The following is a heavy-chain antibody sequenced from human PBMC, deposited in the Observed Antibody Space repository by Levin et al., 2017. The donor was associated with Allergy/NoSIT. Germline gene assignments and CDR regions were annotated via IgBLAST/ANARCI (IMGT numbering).Heavy chain of an antibody. CDR2: ISYDGSKK. CDR3: AKDRRGIMGTIGYFDF. V-gene: IGHV3-30*18. J-gene: IGHJ2*01. Sequence: AGGSLRLSCAASGFPFRTADLHWVRQAPGKGLEWVAVISYDGSKKYYRDSVKGRFNISRDNAKNTLYLEMNSLRAEDTAVYYCAKDRRGIMGTIGYFDFWGRGTLVTVSS. CDR1: GFPFRTAD. D-gene: IGHD1-26*01.